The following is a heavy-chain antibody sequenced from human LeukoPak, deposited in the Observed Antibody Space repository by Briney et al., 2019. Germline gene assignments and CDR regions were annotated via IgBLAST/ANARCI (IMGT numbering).Heavy chain of an antibody. Sequence: SESLSLTCTVSGGSISSSSYYWGWIRQPPGKGLEGIGIFYYSGSTYYNPSLKSRVTISVDTSKNQFSLKLSSVTAADTAVYYCAREVDYDFWSGYSPYFDYWGQGTLVTVSS. CDR1: GGSISSSSYY. CDR3: AREVDYDFWSGYSPYFDY. CDR2: FYYSGST. J-gene: IGHJ4*02. D-gene: IGHD3-3*01. V-gene: IGHV4-39*07.